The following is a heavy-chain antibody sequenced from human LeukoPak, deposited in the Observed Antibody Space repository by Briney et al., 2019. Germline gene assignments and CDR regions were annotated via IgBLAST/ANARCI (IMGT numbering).Heavy chain of an antibody. V-gene: IGHV3-72*01. J-gene: IGHJ4*02. Sequence: GGSLRLSCAASGFTFSDHHMDWVRQAPGEGLEWVARIRNKANRYTTEYAASVKGRFTISRDDSENSLYLQMDSLKTEDTAVYYCANAIVVVPAAGFDYWGQGTLVTVSS. CDR3: ANAIVVVPAAGFDY. CDR1: GFTFSDHH. CDR2: IRNKANRYTT. D-gene: IGHD2-2*01.